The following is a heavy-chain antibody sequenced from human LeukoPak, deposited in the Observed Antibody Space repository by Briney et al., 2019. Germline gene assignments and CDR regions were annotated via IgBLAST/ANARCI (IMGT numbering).Heavy chain of an antibody. CDR1: GFTFNSNT. V-gene: IGHV3-30*04. CDR2: ISSDGSDK. Sequence: GGSLRLSCAASGFTFNSNTMHWVRQAPGKGLEWVAVISSDGSDKYYADSVRGRFTISRDNSKNTLFLDMNNMRADDTAVYFCVKDNYADYASGGVDWYFDLWGRGTLVTVSS. J-gene: IGHJ2*01. D-gene: IGHD4-17*01. CDR3: VKDNYADYASGGVDWYFDL.